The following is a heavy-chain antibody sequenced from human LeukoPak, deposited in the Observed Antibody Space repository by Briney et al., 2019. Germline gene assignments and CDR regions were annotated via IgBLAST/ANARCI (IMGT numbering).Heavy chain of an antibody. CDR1: GFTFSSYG. Sequence: GGSLRLSCAASGFTFSSYGMHWVRQAPGKGLEWVAVIWYDGSNKYYADSVKGRFTISRDNSKNTLYLQMNSLRAEDTAVYYCARDAHSSSSWYYYYYGMDVWGQGTTVAVSS. V-gene: IGHV3-33*01. CDR2: IWYDGSNK. CDR3: ARDAHSSSSWYYYYYGMDV. J-gene: IGHJ6*02. D-gene: IGHD6-6*01.